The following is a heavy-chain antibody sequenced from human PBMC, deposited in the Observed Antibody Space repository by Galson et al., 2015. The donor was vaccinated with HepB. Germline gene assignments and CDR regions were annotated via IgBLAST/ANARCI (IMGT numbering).Heavy chain of an antibody. CDR2: ISWDGADT. Sequence: SLRLSCAASGFTFDDYTMHWVRHAPGKGLEWVSLISWDGADTSYAGSVMGRFTISRDNSKDSLYLQMNSLRTEDTALYYCAKDIPGYGGFDYWGQGTLVTVSS. CDR3: AKDIPGYGGFDY. D-gene: IGHD1-1*01. CDR1: GFTFDDYT. J-gene: IGHJ4*02. V-gene: IGHV3-43*01.